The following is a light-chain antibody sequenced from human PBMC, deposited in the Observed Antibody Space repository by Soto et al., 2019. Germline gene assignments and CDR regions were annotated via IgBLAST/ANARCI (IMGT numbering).Light chain of an antibody. J-gene: IGKJ2*01. Sequence: ETVMTQSPATLSVSPGERATLSCRASQSISSNLAWYQQKPGQAPRLLIYGAATRATGIPDRFSGSGSGTDFTLTISSLQSEDSAVYYCQQRSYWPPYTFGQGTKVDIK. CDR2: GAA. CDR1: QSISSN. V-gene: IGKV3-15*01. CDR3: QQRSYWPPYT.